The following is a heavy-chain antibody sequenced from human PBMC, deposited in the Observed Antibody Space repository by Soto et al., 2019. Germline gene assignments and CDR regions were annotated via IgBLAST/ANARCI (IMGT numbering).Heavy chain of an antibody. V-gene: IGHV4-31*03. D-gene: IGHD6-19*01. CDR2: IYYSGST. J-gene: IGHJ4*02. CDR1: GGSISSGGYY. Sequence: QVQLQESGPGLVKPSQTLSLTCTVSGGSISSGGYYWSWIRQHPGKGLEWIGYIYYSGSTYYNPSPKSRFTLSVDTSKNQFSLKLSSVTAADTGVYYWARGEQGLAFDYWGQGNLVTVSS. CDR3: ARGEQGLAFDY.